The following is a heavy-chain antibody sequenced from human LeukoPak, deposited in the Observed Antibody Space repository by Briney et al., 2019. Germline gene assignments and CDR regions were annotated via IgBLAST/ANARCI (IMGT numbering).Heavy chain of an antibody. Sequence: PSETLSLTCTVSGGSISSGSYYLSWIRQPAGKGLEWIGRIYTSGSTNYNPSLKSRVTISVDTSKNQFSLKLSSVTAADTAVYYCARDSSIAARYYYYYYMDVWGKGTTVTVSS. J-gene: IGHJ6*03. CDR2: IYTSGST. CDR1: GGSISSGSYY. CDR3: ARDSSIAARYYYYYYMDV. V-gene: IGHV4-61*02. D-gene: IGHD6-6*01.